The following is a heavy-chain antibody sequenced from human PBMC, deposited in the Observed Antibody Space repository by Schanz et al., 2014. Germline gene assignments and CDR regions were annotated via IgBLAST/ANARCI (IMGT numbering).Heavy chain of an antibody. CDR2: ISGTTTYT. CDR3: ARDNYYGSGSCAY. V-gene: IGHV3-48*01. CDR1: GFTFSTYA. D-gene: IGHD3-10*01. J-gene: IGHJ4*02. Sequence: EVQLLDSGGGLVQPGGSLRLSCAASGFTFSTYAMSWVRQAPGKGLEWVSYISGTTTYTNYADSVKGRFTISRDSPKNTLYLQMNSLRAEDTAVYYCARDNYYGSGSCAYWGQGTLVTVSS.